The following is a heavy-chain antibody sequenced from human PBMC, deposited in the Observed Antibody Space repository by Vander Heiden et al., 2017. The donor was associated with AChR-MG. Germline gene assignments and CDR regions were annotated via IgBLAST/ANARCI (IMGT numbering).Heavy chain of an antibody. J-gene: IGHJ6*02. CDR1: GGSFSGYY. CDR3: ARADGNTRGMDV. CDR2: INHSGST. V-gene: IGHV4-34*01. D-gene: IGHD1-1*01. Sequence: QLQLQPWGAGLLKPSETLSLTCALSGGSFSGYYWRWIRQPPGKGLEWIGEINHSGSTNYNPSLKSRVTISVDTSKNQFSLKLSSVTAADTAVYYCARADGNTRGMDVWGQGTTVTVSS.